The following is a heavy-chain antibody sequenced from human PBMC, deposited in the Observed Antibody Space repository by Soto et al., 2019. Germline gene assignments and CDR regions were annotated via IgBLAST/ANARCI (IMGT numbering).Heavy chain of an antibody. CDR3: ARVSDYYDSSGYYADY. CDR1: GGSISSYY. V-gene: IGHV4-59*01. J-gene: IGHJ4*02. CDR2: IYYSGST. D-gene: IGHD3-22*01. Sequence: SETLSLTCTVSGGSISSYYWSWIRQPPGKGLEWIGYIYYSGSTNYNPSLKSRVTISVDTSKNQFSLKLSSVTAADTAVYYCARVSDYYDSSGYYADYWGQGTLVTVSS.